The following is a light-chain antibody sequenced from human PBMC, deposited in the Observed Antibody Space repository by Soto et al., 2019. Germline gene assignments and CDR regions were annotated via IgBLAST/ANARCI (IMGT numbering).Light chain of an antibody. CDR2: AAS. J-gene: IGKJ5*01. Sequence: DIQMTQSPSSLSASVGDRVTITCRASQSIDIYLNWYQQKPGSAPKVLIYAASSFQSGVPSRFSGSGSGTDFTLTISNLQLEDFATYYCQQTYSTSITFDQGTRLDIK. V-gene: IGKV1-39*01. CDR3: QQTYSTSIT. CDR1: QSIDIY.